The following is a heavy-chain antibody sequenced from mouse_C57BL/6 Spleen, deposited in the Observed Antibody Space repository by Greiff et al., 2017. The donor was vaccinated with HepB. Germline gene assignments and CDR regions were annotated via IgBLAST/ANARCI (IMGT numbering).Heavy chain of an antibody. CDR2: INPNNGGT. CDR3: ARLSYDGYTYYFDY. CDR1: GYTFTDYY. Sequence: EVQLQQSGPELVKPGASVKISCKASGYTFTDYYMNWVKQSHGKSLEWIGDINPNNGGTSYNQKFKGKATLTVDKSSSTAYMELRSLTSEDSAVYYCARLSYDGYTYYFDYWGQGTTLTVSS. J-gene: IGHJ2*01. D-gene: IGHD2-3*01. V-gene: IGHV1-26*01.